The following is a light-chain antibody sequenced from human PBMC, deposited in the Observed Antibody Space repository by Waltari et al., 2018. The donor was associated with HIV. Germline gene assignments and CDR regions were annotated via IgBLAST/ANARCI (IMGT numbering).Light chain of an antibody. CDR2: EVT. CDR1: NSDIGAYDY. J-gene: IGLJ3*02. CDR3: SSYAATTTIV. Sequence: QSVLTQPASVSGSPGQSITISCTGTNSDIGAYDYVSWYQQHPGKAPKLLIYEVTIRSPGISYRFFGSKSGNTASMTISGRQAEDEAHYYCSSYAATTTIVFGGGTRLTVL. V-gene: IGLV2-14*01.